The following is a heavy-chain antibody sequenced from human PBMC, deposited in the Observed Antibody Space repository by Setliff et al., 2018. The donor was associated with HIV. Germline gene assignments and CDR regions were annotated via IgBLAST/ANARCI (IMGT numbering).Heavy chain of an antibody. CDR2: IYYSGSI. D-gene: IGHD4-17*01. J-gene: IGHJ6*02. Sequence: SETLSLTCTVSGGSISSGDYYWSWIRQPPGKGLEWIGYIYYSGSIYYNPSLKSRVTISIDTSKNQFSLKLTSVTAADTAVYYCARAPLSRLRSYYYYYGMDVWGQGTRSPSP. CDR3: ARAPLSRLRSYYYYYGMDV. CDR1: GGSISSGDYY. V-gene: IGHV4-30-4*08.